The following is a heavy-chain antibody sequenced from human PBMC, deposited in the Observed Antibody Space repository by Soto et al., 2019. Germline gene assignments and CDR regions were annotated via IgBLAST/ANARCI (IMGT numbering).Heavy chain of an antibody. D-gene: IGHD4-17*01. Sequence: EVQLVESGGGLVQPGGSLRLSCAASGFTFSSYSMNWVRQAPGKGLEWVSYISSSSSTIYYADSVKGRFTFSRDNAKNSLYLQMNSLRDEDTAVYYCASMGDYGDYGAKYYFDYWGQGTLVTVSS. CDR2: ISSSSSTI. V-gene: IGHV3-48*02. CDR1: GFTFSSYS. J-gene: IGHJ4*02. CDR3: ASMGDYGDYGAKYYFDY.